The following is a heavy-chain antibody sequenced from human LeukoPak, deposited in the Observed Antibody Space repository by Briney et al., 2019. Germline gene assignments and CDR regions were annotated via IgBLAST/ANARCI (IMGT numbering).Heavy chain of an antibody. CDR3: ASGKSAMVRGATDY. V-gene: IGHV1-69*06. CDR1: GGTFSSYA. D-gene: IGHD3-10*01. Sequence: GASVKVSCKASGGTFSSYAISWVRQAPGQGLEWMGGIIPIFGTANYAQKFQGRVTITADKSTSTAYMELSSLRSEDTAVYYCASGKSAMVRGATDYWGQGTLVTVSS. CDR2: IIPIFGTA. J-gene: IGHJ4*02.